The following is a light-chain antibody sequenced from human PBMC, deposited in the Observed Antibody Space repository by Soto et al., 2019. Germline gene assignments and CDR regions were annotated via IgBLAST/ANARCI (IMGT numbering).Light chain of an antibody. J-gene: IGKJ2*01. Sequence: EIVLTQSPATLSLSPGERATLSCRASQSVSSYLAWYQQKPGQAPRLLIYDASNSATGIPARSSGSGSGTDFTLTISSLAPEDFAVYYCQQRSNWPLYTFGQGTKLEIK. CDR1: QSVSSY. CDR2: DAS. V-gene: IGKV3-11*01. CDR3: QQRSNWPLYT.